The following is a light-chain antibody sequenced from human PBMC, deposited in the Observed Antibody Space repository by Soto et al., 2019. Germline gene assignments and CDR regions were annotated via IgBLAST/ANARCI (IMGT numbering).Light chain of an antibody. J-gene: IGKJ1*01. CDR1: QSVSSSF. V-gene: IGKV3-20*01. CDR3: QQYASSVT. CDR2: GAS. Sequence: EIVLTQSPGSLSLSPGEGATLSCRASQSVSSSFFAWYQQKPGQAPSLLIYGASRRATGVPGRFSGSGSGTDFTLSISRLAPEDSAVYYCQQYASSVTFGQGTKGEIK.